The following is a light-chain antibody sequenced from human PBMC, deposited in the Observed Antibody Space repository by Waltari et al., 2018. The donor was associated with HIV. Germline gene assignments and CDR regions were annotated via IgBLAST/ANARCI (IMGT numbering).Light chain of an antibody. CDR2: NDS. J-gene: IGLJ2*01. CDR1: YIGSKS. Sequence: SYVLAQPPSVSVAPGQTARITCGGTYIGSKSVHWYQQKPGQAPVLVVYNDSDRPSGIPERFSGSNSGNTATLTISRVEAGDEADYYCQVWYTSTDHGVVFGGGTKLTVL. V-gene: IGLV3-21*02. CDR3: QVWYTSTDHGVV.